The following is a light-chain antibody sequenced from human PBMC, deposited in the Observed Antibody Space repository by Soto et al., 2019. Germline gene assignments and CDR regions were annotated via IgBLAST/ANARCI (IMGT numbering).Light chain of an antibody. J-gene: IGKJ2*01. CDR1: QSVSSSY. V-gene: IGKV3-20*01. CDR2: GAS. CDR3: QQYGSSPHT. Sequence: EIVLTQSPGTLSLCQGERATLSCRASQSVSSSYLAWYQQKPGQAPRLLIYGASSRATGIPDRFSGSGSGTDFTLTISRLEPEDFAVYYCQQYGSSPHTFGQGTKLEIK.